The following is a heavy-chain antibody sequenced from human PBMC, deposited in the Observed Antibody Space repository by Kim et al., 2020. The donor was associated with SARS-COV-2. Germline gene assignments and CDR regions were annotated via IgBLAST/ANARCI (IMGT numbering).Heavy chain of an antibody. Sequence: ASVKVSCKASGYTFTSYDINWVRQATGQGLEWMGWMNPNSGNTGYAQKFQGRVTMTRNTSISTAYMELSSLRSEDTAVYYCARKTALLLWFGEGGGMDVWGQGTTVTVSS. CDR3: ARKTALLLWFGEGGGMDV. V-gene: IGHV1-8*01. J-gene: IGHJ6*02. D-gene: IGHD3-10*01. CDR2: MNPNSGNT. CDR1: GYTFTSYD.